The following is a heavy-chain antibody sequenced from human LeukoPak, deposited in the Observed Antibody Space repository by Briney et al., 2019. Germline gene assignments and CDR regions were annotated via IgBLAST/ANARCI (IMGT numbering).Heavy chain of an antibody. CDR3: ARGGRGSSWFDN. CDR2: FGGSGGGT. D-gene: IGHD6-13*01. Sequence: GGSLRLSCVASGFTFSSYAMSWVRQAPGKGLEWVSGFGGSGGGTYYADSVKGRFTISRDNAKNSLYLQMNSLRAGDTAVYYCARGGRGSSWFDNWGQGTLVTVSS. V-gene: IGHV3-23*01. CDR1: GFTFSSYA. J-gene: IGHJ4*02.